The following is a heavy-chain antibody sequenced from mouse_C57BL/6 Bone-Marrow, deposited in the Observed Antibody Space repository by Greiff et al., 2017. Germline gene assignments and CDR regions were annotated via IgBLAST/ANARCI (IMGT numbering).Heavy chain of an antibody. J-gene: IGHJ4*01. CDR1: GFSLTSYG. D-gene: IGHD2-2*01. CDR3: AKRLGYGYDERTWMDY. V-gene: IGHV2-9*01. Sequence: QVQLNESGPGLVAPSQSLSITCTVSGFSLTSYGVDWVRQPPGKGLEWLGEIWGGGSSNYNSALMSRLSISKDNSKSQVFLKMNSLQTGDTAVYDCAKRLGYGYDERTWMDYWGQGTSVTVAS. CDR2: IWGGGSS.